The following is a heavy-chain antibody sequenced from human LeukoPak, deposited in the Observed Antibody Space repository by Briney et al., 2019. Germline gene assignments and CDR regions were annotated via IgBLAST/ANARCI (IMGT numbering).Heavy chain of an antibody. Sequence: GASVKVSCKASGYTFTSYDINWVRQATGQGLEWMGWMNPNSGNTGYAQEFQGRVTMTRDTSISTAYMELSSLTSEDTAVYYCARTLMTTVTTYYYYMDVWGKGTTVTVSS. CDR1: GYTFTSYD. CDR3: ARTLMTTVTTYYYYMDV. D-gene: IGHD4-17*01. V-gene: IGHV1-8*01. CDR2: MNPNSGNT. J-gene: IGHJ6*03.